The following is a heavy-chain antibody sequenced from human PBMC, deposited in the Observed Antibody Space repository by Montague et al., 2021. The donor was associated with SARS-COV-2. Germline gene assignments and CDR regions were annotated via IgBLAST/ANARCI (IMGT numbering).Heavy chain of an antibody. J-gene: IGHJ3*02. CDR3: ARHGLAGITIFGVVTPRGGFDI. V-gene: IGHV4-39*01. CDR1: GSSISSSSYY. Sequence: SDTLSLTCTVSGSSISSSSYYWGRIRQPPGKGLEWIGSIYYSGSTYYNPSLKSRVTISVDTSKNQFSLTLSSVTAADTAVYYCARHGLAGITIFGVVTPRGGFDIWGQGTMVTVSS. CDR2: IYYSGST. D-gene: IGHD3-3*01.